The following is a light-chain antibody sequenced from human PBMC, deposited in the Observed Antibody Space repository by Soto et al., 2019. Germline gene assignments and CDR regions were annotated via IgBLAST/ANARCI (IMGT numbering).Light chain of an antibody. CDR1: QAISTW. Sequence: DIQMTQSPSSVSASVGDRVTITCRASQAISTWLAWYQQNPGKAPKLLIYSASNLQSGVPSRFSGSGSGTDFTLPISSLQHEDFATYYCQQANSSPRTFGQGTKVEIK. CDR3: QQANSSPRT. CDR2: SAS. V-gene: IGKV1D-12*01. J-gene: IGKJ1*01.